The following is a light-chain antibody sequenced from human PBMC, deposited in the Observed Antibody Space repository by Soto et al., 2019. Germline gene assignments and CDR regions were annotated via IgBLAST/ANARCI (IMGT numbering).Light chain of an antibody. CDR1: QSVSSSY. J-gene: IGKJ4*01. Sequence: EIVLTQSPGTLSLSPGERATLSCGASQSVSSSYLAWYQQKPGQSPRLLIYGASSRATGVPDRFSGSESGTDFTLNISRLEPGDFAVYYCLQYDSSPLTFGGGTKVEI. CDR2: GAS. V-gene: IGKV3-20*01. CDR3: LQYDSSPLT.